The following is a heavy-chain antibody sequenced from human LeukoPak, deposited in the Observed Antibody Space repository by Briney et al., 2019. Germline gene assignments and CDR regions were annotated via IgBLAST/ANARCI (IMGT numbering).Heavy chain of an antibody. D-gene: IGHD2-2*01. V-gene: IGHV1-58*01. J-gene: IGHJ4*02. CDR2: IVLGSGNT. CDR3: AVDQGRPAGDAFDY. Sequence: SVKVSCKVSGFTFASSAAQWVRQARGQRLEWIGWIVLGSGNTNYAQKFQERLTITRDMSTTTAYMELSSLTSEDTAVYFCAVDQGRPAGDAFDYWGQGTLVTVSS. CDR1: GFTFASSA.